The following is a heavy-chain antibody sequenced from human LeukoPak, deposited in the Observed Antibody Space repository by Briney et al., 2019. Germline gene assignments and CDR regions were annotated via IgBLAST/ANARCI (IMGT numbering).Heavy chain of an antibody. V-gene: IGHV4-59*01. D-gene: IGHD5-24*01. J-gene: IGHJ6*01. CDR2: IYYSGST. CDR1: GGSISSYY. CDR3: AGVAATRAGYGMEV. Sequence: SETLSLTCTISGGSISSYYWSWIRQPPGKGLEWIGYIYYSGSTNYNPSLKSRVTISVDTSKNQFSLKLSSVTAADTAVYYCAGVAATRAGYGMEVWGQGTTVPVSS.